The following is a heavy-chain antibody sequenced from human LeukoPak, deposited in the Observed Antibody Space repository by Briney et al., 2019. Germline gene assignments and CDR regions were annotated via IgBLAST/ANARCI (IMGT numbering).Heavy chain of an antibody. CDR2: INHSGST. Sequence: SETPSLTCAVSGGSFSGYYWSWIRQPPGEGVEWIGEINHSGSTNYNPSLKSRVTISVDTSKNQSSLKLSSVTAADTAVYYCARLGYYYGMDVWGQRTTVTVSS. J-gene: IGHJ6*02. CDR3: ARLGYYYGMDV. V-gene: IGHV4-34*01. CDR1: GGSFSGYY.